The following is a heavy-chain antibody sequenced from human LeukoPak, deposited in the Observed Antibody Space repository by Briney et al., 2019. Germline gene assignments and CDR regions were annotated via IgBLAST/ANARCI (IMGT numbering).Heavy chain of an antibody. CDR3: ARADSTDGFDT. V-gene: IGHV3-11*04. CDR2: IGSSGTTV. Sequence: GGSLRLSCAASGFTFSDHYMTWVRQAPGKGLEWISYIGSSGTTVYYADSVKGRFTISRDNANSSLYLEMSSLRADDSAVYYCARADSTDGFDTWGQGTMVTVSS. J-gene: IGHJ3*02. CDR1: GFTFSDHY. D-gene: IGHD3/OR15-3a*01.